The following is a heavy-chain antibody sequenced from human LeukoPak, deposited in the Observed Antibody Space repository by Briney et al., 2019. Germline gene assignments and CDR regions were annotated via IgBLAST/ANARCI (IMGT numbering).Heavy chain of an antibody. CDR3: ARAPESWYSSSWYYFDY. J-gene: IGHJ4*02. CDR1: GGTFSSYA. V-gene: IGHV1-69*13. Sequence: SVKVSCKASGGTFSSYAISWVRQAPGQGLEWMGGSIPIFGTANYAQKFQGRVTITADESTSTAYMELSSLRSEDTAVYYCARAPESWYSSSWYYFDYWGQGTLVTVSS. CDR2: SIPIFGTA. D-gene: IGHD6-13*01.